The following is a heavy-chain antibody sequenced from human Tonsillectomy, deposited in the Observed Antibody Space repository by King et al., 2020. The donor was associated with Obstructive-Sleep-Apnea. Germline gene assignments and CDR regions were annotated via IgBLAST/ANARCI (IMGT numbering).Heavy chain of an antibody. CDR2: INSGGSSK. CDR1: GFTFSSYW. J-gene: IGHJ6*02. D-gene: IGHD3-3*02. CDR3: ARVAFSSPHFYYCGMDV. Sequence: VQLVESGGGLVQPGGALRLSCAASGFTFSSYWMQWVRQAPGTGLVWVSRINSGGSSKTYAVSGGGRLPISRDNAKHTLFLQMNSLRAEDTAVYYCARVAFSSPHFYYCGMDVWGQGTTVTVSS. V-gene: IGHV3-74*03.